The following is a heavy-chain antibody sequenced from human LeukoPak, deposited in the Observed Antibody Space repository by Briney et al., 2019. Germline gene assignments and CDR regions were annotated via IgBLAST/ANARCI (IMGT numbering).Heavy chain of an antibody. V-gene: IGHV1-3*01. J-gene: IGHJ4*02. CDR1: GYTFTSYA. CDR3: ARAPREWLVRAGDY. Sequence: GASVKVSCKASGYTFTSYAMHWVRQAPGQRLEWVGWINAGNGNTKYSQKFQGRVTITRDTSASTAYMELSSLRSEDTAVYYCARAPREWLVRAGDYWGQGTLVTVSS. D-gene: IGHD6-19*01. CDR2: INAGNGNT.